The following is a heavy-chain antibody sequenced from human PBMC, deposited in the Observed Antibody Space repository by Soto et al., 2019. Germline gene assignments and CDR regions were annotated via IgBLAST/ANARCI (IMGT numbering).Heavy chain of an antibody. CDR2: IIPMNGTA. J-gene: IGHJ6*02. Sequence: QVQLVQSGAEVKKPGSSVKVSCKASGGTFSSFTISWVRQAPGQGLEWMGGIIPMNGTANYAQKFQGRVTITADASRRTAYMELRSLRSEGTVGYYCAKDRRSEWKSYYCNSMDVWGQGTPVTVAS. V-gene: IGHV1-69*01. D-gene: IGHD3-3*01. CDR1: GGTFSSFT. CDR3: AKDRRSEWKSYYCNSMDV.